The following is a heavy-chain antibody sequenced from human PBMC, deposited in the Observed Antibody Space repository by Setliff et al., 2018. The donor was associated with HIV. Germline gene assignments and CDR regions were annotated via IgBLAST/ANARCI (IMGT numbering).Heavy chain of an antibody. J-gene: IGHJ4*02. D-gene: IGHD5-18*01. CDR1: GFKFDDYG. Sequence: GGSLRLSCAASGFKFDDYGMSWVRQAPGKGLEWVSGLNWRGDDTGYADSVEGRFTISRDNAQNSVYLQMNNLRAEDTAFYYCARDGSYISRGYWGQGTLVTVSS. CDR2: LNWRGDDT. V-gene: IGHV3-20*04. CDR3: ARDGSYISRGY.